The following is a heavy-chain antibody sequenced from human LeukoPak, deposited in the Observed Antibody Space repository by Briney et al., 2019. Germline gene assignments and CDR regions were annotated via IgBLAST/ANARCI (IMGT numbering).Heavy chain of an antibody. CDR1: GFSFSDYY. V-gene: IGHV3-11*04. CDR3: TRPYYDDSPTD. Sequence: GGSLRLSCAASGFSFSDYYMSWIRQAPGKGLEWISYISSSGRSTFYADSVKGRFTISRDNAKNSLSLQMHSLRAEDTAVYYCTRPYYDDSPTDWGQGTLVTVSS. J-gene: IGHJ4*02. CDR2: ISSSGRST. D-gene: IGHD3-16*01.